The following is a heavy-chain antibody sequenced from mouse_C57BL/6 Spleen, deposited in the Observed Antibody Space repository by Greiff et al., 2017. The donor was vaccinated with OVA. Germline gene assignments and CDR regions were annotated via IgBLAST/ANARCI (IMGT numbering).Heavy chain of an antibody. CDR2: IYIGNGYT. CDR3: ANGADDYAMDY. J-gene: IGHJ4*01. V-gene: IGHV1-58*01. D-gene: IGHD1-1*01. Sequence: VHVKQSGAELVRPGSSVKMSCKTSGYTFTSYGINWVKQRPGQGLEWIGYIYIGNGYTEYNEKFKGKATLTSDTSSSTAYMQLSSLTSEDSANNLGANGADDYAMDYWGQGTSVTVSS. CDR1: GYTFTSYG.